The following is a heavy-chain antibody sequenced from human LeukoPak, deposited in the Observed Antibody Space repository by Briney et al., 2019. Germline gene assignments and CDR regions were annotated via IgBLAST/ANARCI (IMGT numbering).Heavy chain of an antibody. CDR2: ISWNSGSI. D-gene: IGHD3-16*02. J-gene: IGHJ4*02. CDR3: AKDDRAMITFGGVID. Sequence: TGRSPRLSCAASGFTFDDYAMHWVRQAPGKGLEWVSGISWNSGSIGYADSVKGRFTISRDNAKNSLYLQMNSLRAEDMALYYCAKDDRAMITFGGVIDWGQGTLVTVSS. CDR1: GFTFDDYA. V-gene: IGHV3-9*03.